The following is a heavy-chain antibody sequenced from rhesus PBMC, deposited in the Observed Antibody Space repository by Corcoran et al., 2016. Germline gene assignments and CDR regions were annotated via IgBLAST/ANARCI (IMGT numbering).Heavy chain of an antibody. CDR3: ARDLGGVID. CDR1: GGSLSAIYW. CDR2: IYGSSTST. J-gene: IGHJ4*01. D-gene: IGHD3-34*01. Sequence: QVQLQESGPGVVKPSETLSLTCAVSGGSLSAIYWWSWIRPPPGKGLEWIGYIYGSSTSTNYNPSLKSRVTISKDTSKNQFSLKLSSVTAADTAVYYCARDLGGVIDWGQGVLVTVSS. V-gene: IGHV4S10*01.